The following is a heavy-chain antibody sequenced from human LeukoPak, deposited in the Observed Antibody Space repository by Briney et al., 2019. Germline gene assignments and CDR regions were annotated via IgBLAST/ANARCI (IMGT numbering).Heavy chain of an antibody. Sequence: PGRSLRLSCAASGFTFSSYAMHWVRQAPGKGLEWVAVISYDGSNKYYADSVKGRFTISRDNSKNTLYLQMNSLRAEDTAVYYCAKDTAATGEFDYWGQGTLVTVSS. CDR3: AKDTAATGEFDY. V-gene: IGHV3-30-3*01. J-gene: IGHJ4*02. CDR1: GFTFSSYA. D-gene: IGHD6-13*01. CDR2: ISYDGSNK.